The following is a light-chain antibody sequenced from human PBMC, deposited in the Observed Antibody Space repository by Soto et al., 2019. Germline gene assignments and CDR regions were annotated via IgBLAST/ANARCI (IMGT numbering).Light chain of an antibody. V-gene: IGKV3-15*01. J-gene: IGKJ4*01. CDR1: QGIGDT. Sequence: EVVMRQSPATLPVSPGEGATLSCRASQGIGDTLAWYPHKPGQTPTLLIYDTSTRATGVPDRFSGSRSGTEFTLTVNRLQSEEFAVYYCQRYDTWPLTFGGGTKVESK. CDR3: QRYDTWPLT. CDR2: DTS.